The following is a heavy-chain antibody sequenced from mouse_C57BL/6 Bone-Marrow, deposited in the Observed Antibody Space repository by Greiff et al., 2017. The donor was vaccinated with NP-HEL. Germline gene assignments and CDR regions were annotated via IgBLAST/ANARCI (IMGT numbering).Heavy chain of an antibody. D-gene: IGHD2-3*01. CDR1: GYTFTSYW. J-gene: IGHJ3*01. CDR2: IDPSDSYT. V-gene: IGHV1-50*01. Sequence: QVQLKQPGAELVKPGASVKLSCKASGYTFTSYWMQWVKQRPGQGLEWIGEIDPSDSYTNYNQKFKGKATLTVDTSSSTAYMQLSSLTSEDSAVYYCSRDGYYGGRFAYWGQGTLVTVSA. CDR3: SRDGYYGGRFAY.